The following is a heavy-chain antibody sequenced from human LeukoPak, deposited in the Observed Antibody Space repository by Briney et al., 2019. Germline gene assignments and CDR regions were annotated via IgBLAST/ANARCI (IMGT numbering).Heavy chain of an antibody. J-gene: IGHJ3*02. CDR1: GYTFTNFG. CDR3: ARDFDCTSTVCNDVFDI. CDR2: VSGSSSHT. D-gene: IGHD2/OR15-2a*01. Sequence: ASVKDSCKASGYTFTNFGISWVRQAPGQGLEWMGWVSGSSSHTNYARQLQGRVIMTTDTSTTTAYMELRSLRSDDTAVYYCARDFDCTSTVCNDVFDIWGQGTMVTVSS. V-gene: IGHV1-18*01.